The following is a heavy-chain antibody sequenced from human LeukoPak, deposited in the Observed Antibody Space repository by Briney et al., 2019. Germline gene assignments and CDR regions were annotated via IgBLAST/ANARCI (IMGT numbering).Heavy chain of an antibody. CDR3: ARPITMVRGVPTRGAFDI. Sequence: ASVKVSCKASGYTFTGYYMHWVRQAPGQGLEWMGWINPNSGGTNYAQKFQGRVTMTRDTSISTAYMELSRLRSDDTAVYYCARPITMVRGVPTRGAFDIWGQGTMVTVSS. D-gene: IGHD3-10*01. J-gene: IGHJ3*02. CDR1: GYTFTGYY. V-gene: IGHV1-2*02. CDR2: INPNSGGT.